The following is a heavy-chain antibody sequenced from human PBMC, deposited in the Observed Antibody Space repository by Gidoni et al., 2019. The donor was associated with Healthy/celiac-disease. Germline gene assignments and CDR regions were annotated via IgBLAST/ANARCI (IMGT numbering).Heavy chain of an antibody. J-gene: IGHJ3*02. CDR2: ISHDGSNK. V-gene: IGHV3-30-3*01. CDR3: ASAPIWGDILTGPGGAFDI. Sequence: QVQLVVSGGGVVQPGRSLRLSCAASGFTFSSYAQHWVRQAPGKGLEWLAVISHDGSNKYDADSVKGRFTISRDNSKNTLYLQMNSLRAEDTAVYYCASAPIWGDILTGPGGAFDIWGQGTMVTLSS. D-gene: IGHD3-9*01. CDR1: GFTFSSYA.